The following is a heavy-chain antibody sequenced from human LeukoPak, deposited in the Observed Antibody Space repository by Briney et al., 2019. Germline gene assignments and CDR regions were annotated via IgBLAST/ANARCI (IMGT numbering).Heavy chain of an antibody. Sequence: PGGSPRPSRAASGFTFSNAWMSWVPQAPGKGLEWVGRIKSKTDGGTTDYAAPVKGRFTISRDDSKNTLYLQMNSLKAEDTAVYYCTTDEWFTRNYYYYYGMDVWGQGTTVTVSS. J-gene: IGHJ6*02. V-gene: IGHV3-15*01. CDR2: IKSKTDGGTT. CDR1: GFTFSNAW. CDR3: TTDEWFTRNYYYYYGMDV. D-gene: IGHD3-3*01.